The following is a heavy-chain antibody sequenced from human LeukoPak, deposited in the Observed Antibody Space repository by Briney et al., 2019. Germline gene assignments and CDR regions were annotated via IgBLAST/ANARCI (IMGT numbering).Heavy chain of an antibody. Sequence: PGGSLRLSSAASGFTFSSYAMTWVRQAPGKGLEWMANINQDGSEQYYVDSVKGRFTISRDNAKNSLSLQMNSLRAEDTAVYYCARSSAREYCNSATCYLIGAFDIWGQGAMVSVSS. V-gene: IGHV3-7*01. CDR3: ARSSAREYCNSATCYLIGAFDI. D-gene: IGHD2/OR15-2a*01. J-gene: IGHJ3*02. CDR2: INQDGSEQ. CDR1: GFTFSSYA.